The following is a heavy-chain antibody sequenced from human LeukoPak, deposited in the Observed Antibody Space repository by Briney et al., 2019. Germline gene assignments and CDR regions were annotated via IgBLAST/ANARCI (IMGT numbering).Heavy chain of an antibody. V-gene: IGHV3-20*04. CDR2: INWNGGST. Sequence: GGSLRLSCAASGFTFSSYGMTWVRQAPGKGLEWVSGINWNGGSTGYADSVKGRFTISRDNAKNSLYLQMNSLRAEDTAVYYCARDGQDNMVRGPGFDYWGQGTLVTVSS. CDR1: GFTFSSYG. CDR3: ARDGQDNMVRGPGFDY. D-gene: IGHD3-10*01. J-gene: IGHJ4*02.